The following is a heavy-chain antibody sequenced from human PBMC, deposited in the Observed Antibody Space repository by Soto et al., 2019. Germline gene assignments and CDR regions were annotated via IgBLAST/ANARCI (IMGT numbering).Heavy chain of an antibody. CDR2: IYSGGST. J-gene: IGHJ1*01. Sequence: GGSLRLSCAASGFTVSSNYMSWVRQAPGKGLEWVSVIYSGGSTYYADSVKGRFTISRDNSKNTLYLQMNSLRAEDTAVYYCARGYCSGGSCYSGADEYFQHWGQGTLVTVSS. CDR1: GFTVSSNY. D-gene: IGHD2-15*01. CDR3: ARGYCSGGSCYSGADEYFQH. V-gene: IGHV3-66*01.